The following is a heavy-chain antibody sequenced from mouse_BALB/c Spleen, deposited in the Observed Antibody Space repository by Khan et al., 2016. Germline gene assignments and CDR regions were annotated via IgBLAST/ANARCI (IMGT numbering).Heavy chain of an antibody. J-gene: IGHJ3*01. V-gene: IGHV2-2*02. CDR3: VRNDDYDEGLAY. CDR1: GFSLTTYG. CDR2: IWSGGST. D-gene: IGHD2-4*01. Sequence: VQLQESGPGLVQPSQSLSITCTVSGFSLTTYGVHWVRQSPGKGLERLGVIWSGGSTDYNAPFISRLSISKESSKSQVFFKMNSLQVNDTAIYYCVRNDDYDEGLAYWGQGTLVTVSA.